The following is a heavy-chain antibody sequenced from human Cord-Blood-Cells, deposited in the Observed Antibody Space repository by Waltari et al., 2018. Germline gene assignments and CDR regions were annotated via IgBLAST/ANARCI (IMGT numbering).Heavy chain of an antibody. CDR1: GFTFSSYW. J-gene: IGHJ4*02. V-gene: IGHV3-7*01. CDR3: ARGKVGILFDY. D-gene: IGHD1-26*01. CDR2: IKKDGSEK. Sequence: EVQLVESGGGLVQPGGSLRLSCAASGFTFSSYWMSWVRQAPGKGLEWVANIKKDGSEKYYVDSVKGRFTISRDNAKNSLYLQMNSLRAEDTAVYYCARGKVGILFDYWGQGTLVTVSS.